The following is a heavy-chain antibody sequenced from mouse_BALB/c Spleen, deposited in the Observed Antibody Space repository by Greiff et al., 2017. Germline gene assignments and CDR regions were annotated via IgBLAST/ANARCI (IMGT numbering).Heavy chain of an antibody. J-gene: IGHJ2*01. D-gene: IGHD2-3*01. CDR3: ARGGGYYGY. CDR1: GFTFSSYA. V-gene: IGHV5-6-5*01. CDR2: ISSGGST. Sequence: EVQLVESGGGLVKPGGSLKLSCAASGFTFSSYAMSWVRQTPEKRLEWVASISSGGSTYYPDSVKGRFTISRDTARNILYLQMSSLRSEDTARYYCARGGGYYGYWGQGTTRTVSA.